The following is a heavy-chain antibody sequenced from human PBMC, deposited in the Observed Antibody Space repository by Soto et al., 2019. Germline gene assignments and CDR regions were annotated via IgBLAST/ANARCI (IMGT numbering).Heavy chain of an antibody. CDR2: TYYRSKWHN. Sequence: PSQTLSLTCAISGDSVSSNSAAWNWIRQSPSRGLEWLGRTYYRSKWHNDYAVSVKSRITINPDTSKNQFSLQLNSVTPEDTAVYYCAGGEQQLPRGWFDPWGQGTLVTVSS. V-gene: IGHV6-1*01. CDR1: GDSVSSNSAA. J-gene: IGHJ5*02. CDR3: AGGEQQLPRGWFDP. D-gene: IGHD6-13*01.